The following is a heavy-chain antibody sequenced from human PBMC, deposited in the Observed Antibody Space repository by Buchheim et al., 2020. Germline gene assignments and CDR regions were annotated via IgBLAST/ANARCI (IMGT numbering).Heavy chain of an antibody. V-gene: IGHV7-4-1*02. CDR2: INTNTGNP. D-gene: IGHD6-13*01. CDR1: GYTFTSYA. J-gene: IGHJ6*03. Sequence: QVQLVQSGSELKKPGASVKVSCKASGYTFTSYAMNWVRQAPGQGFEWMGWINTNTGNPTYAQGFTGRFVFSLDTSVSTAYLQISSLKAEDTAVYYCARDPPGGIAAQLDYYYYYMDVWGKGTT. CDR3: ARDPPGGIAAQLDYYYYYMDV.